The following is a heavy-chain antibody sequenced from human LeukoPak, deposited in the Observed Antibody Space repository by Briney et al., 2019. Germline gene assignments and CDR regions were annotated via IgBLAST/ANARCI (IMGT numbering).Heavy chain of an antibody. J-gene: IGHJ5*02. V-gene: IGHV4-59*11. D-gene: IGHD2-2*02. CDR2: ISYSGSI. CDR3: ARYTNNWFDP. CDR1: GVSISSHY. Sequence: SETLSLTCTVSGVSISSHYWTWIRQPPGKGLEWIGYISYSGSINYNPSLKSRVTISVDTSKNQLSLKLSSVTAADTAVYYCARYTNNWFDPWAREPWSPSRQ.